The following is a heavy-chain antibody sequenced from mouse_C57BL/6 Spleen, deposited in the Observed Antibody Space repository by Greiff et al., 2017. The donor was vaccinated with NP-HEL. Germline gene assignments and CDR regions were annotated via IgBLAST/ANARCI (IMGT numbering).Heavy chain of an antibody. CDR1: GYTFTSYW. D-gene: IGHD1-1*01. CDR2: INPSSGYT. Sequence: QVQLQQSGAELAKPGASVKLSCKASGYTFTSYWMHWVNQRPGQGLEWIGYINPSSGYTKYNQKFKDKATLTADKSSSTAYMQLSSLSYADSAVYYCASITTVSYYFDYWGQGTTLTVSS. CDR3: ASITTVSYYFDY. J-gene: IGHJ2*01. V-gene: IGHV1-7*01.